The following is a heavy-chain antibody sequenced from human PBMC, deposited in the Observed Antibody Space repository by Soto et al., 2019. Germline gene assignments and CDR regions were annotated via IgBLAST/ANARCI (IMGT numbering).Heavy chain of an antibody. Sequence: DVQLVESGGGLVRPGGSLRLFCAASGFTFNIYSMNWVREAPGKGLEWVSYISSSSSTIYYADSVKGRFTISRDNAKNSLYLQMNSLRAEDTAVYYCVRIGRGSPGDYWGQGTLVIVSS. V-gene: IGHV3-48*01. J-gene: IGHJ4*02. CDR3: VRIGRGSPGDY. CDR2: ISSSSSTI. CDR1: GFTFNIYS.